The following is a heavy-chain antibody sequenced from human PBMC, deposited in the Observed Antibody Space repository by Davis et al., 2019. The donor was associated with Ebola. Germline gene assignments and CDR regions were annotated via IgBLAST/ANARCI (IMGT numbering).Heavy chain of an antibody. D-gene: IGHD6-6*01. Sequence: GSLRLSCTVSGGSISSSSYYWGWIRQPPGKGLEWIGSIYYSGSTYYNPSLKSRVTISVDTSKNQFSLKLSSVTAADTAVYYCATLIAAVDYWGQGTLVTVSS. CDR3: ATLIAAVDY. CDR2: IYYSGST. CDR1: GGSISSSSYY. V-gene: IGHV4-39*01. J-gene: IGHJ4*02.